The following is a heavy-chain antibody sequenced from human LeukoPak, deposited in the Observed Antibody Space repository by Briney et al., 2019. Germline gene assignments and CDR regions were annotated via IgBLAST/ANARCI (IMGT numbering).Heavy chain of an antibody. CDR3: ASDDFWSPEGAFDI. CDR1: GGSISSGGYY. Sequence: SETLSLTCTVSGGSISSGGYYWRWIRQPAGKGLEWIGRIYTSGSTNYNPSLKSRVTMSVDTSKNQFSLKLSSVTAADTAVYYCASDDFWSPEGAFDIWGQGTMVTVSS. J-gene: IGHJ3*02. V-gene: IGHV4-61*02. D-gene: IGHD3-3*01. CDR2: IYTSGST.